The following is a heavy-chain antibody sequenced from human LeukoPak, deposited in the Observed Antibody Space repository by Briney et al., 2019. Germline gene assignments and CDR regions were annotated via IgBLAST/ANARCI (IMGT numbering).Heavy chain of an antibody. J-gene: IGHJ6*02. CDR1: GYTFTSYY. Sequence: ASVKVSCKASGYTFTSYYMHWVRQAPGQGLEWMGWINPNSGGTNYAQKFQGRVTMTRDTSISTAYMELSRLRSDDTAVYHCARARITMVRPYGMDVWGQGTTVTVSS. CDR2: INPNSGGT. CDR3: ARARITMVRPYGMDV. D-gene: IGHD3-10*01. V-gene: IGHV1-2*02.